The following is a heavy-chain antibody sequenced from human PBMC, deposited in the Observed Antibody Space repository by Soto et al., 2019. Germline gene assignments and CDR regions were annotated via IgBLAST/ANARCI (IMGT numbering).Heavy chain of an antibody. Sequence: QITLKESGPTLVKPTQTLTLTCTFSGFSLSTRGVAVGWFRQPPGKALEWLALIYWDEDKWYSPSLKSRLTITGESPKTREVLKIPNMAPVDPATFYGAQRPRGKAYYLACWGQGTLVTVSS. CDR1: GFSLSTRGVA. J-gene: IGHJ4*02. V-gene: IGHV2-5*02. CDR2: IYWDEDK. D-gene: IGHD2-15*01. CDR3: AQRPRGKAYYLAC.